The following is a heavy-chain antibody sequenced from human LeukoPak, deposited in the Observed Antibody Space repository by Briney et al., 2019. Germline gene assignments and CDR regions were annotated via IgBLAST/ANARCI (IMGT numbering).Heavy chain of an antibody. V-gene: IGHV3-15*01. CDR2: IKSKTDGGTT. Sequence: GGSLRLSWAASGFTFSYAWMNWVRQAPGKGLEWVGRIKSKTDGGTTDYAASVKGRFTISRDDSKNTLYLQMNSLKTEDTAVYYCTTAYIAATRDFDYWGQGTLVSVSS. CDR3: TTAYIAATRDFDY. D-gene: IGHD5-12*01. CDR1: GFTFSYAW. J-gene: IGHJ4*02.